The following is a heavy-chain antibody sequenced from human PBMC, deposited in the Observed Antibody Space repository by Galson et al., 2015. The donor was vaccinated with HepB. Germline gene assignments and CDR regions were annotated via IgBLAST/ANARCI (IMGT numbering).Heavy chain of an antibody. CDR2: IYYSGST. J-gene: IGHJ4*02. D-gene: IGHD2-2*01. V-gene: IGHV4-59*12. CDR3: AREYCSSTSCHLDY. CDR1: GGSISSYY. Sequence: TLSLTCTVSGGSISSYYWSWIRQPPGKGLEWIGYIYYSGSTNYNPSLKNRVTISVDTSKNQFPLKLSSVTAADTAVYYCAREYCSSTSCHLDYWGQGTLVTVSS.